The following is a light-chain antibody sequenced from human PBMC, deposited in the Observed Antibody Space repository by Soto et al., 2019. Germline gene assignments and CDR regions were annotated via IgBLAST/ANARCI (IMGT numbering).Light chain of an antibody. Sequence: QSVLTQPPSASGTPGQRVTISCSGSSSNIGSDPVNWYQQLPGTAPKLLISSNNQRPSGVPDRFSGSTSGTAASLAIRGPXXXXXXXXXCAAWDDSLNGVVFGGGTKVTV. CDR2: SNN. V-gene: IGLV1-44*01. J-gene: IGLJ2*01. CDR3: AAWDDSLNGVV. CDR1: SSNIGSDP.